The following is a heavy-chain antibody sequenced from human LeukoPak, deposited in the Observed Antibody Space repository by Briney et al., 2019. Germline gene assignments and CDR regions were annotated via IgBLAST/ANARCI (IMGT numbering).Heavy chain of an antibody. CDR1: GYTFTGYY. V-gene: IGHV1-2*02. CDR3: ASRIVPASHWFFDI. Sequence: SVKVSCKASGYTFTGYYMHWVRQAPGQGLEWMGWINPNSGGTNYAQKFQGRVTMTRDTSISTAYMELSRLRSDDTAVYYCASRIVPASHWFFDIWGRGTLVTVSS. D-gene: IGHD2-2*01. CDR2: INPNSGGT. J-gene: IGHJ2*01.